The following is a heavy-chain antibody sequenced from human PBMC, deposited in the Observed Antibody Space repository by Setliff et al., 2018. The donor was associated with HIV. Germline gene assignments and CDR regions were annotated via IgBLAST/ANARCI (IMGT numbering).Heavy chain of an antibody. CDR3: ARGADGDYRYYMDV. Sequence: SVKVSCKTSRGTFSSYAVSWVRQGPGQGLEWMGGIIPIFGTAKYAQKVQGRVIITADESSTTAYMELSSLTSEDTAVYYCARGADGDYRYYMDVWGRGTTVTVSS. D-gene: IGHD4-17*01. CDR1: RGTFSSYA. CDR2: IIPIFGTA. V-gene: IGHV1-69*13. J-gene: IGHJ6*03.